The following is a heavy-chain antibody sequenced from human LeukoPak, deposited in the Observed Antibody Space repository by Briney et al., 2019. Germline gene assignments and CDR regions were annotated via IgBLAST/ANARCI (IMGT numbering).Heavy chain of an antibody. D-gene: IGHD6-6*01. CDR1: GFTFSSYS. CDR3: ASPLGGSSSAAYYYYYMDV. Sequence: PGGSLRLSCAASGFTFSSYSMNWVRQAPGKGLEWVSSISSSSSYIYYADSVKGRFTISRDNAKNSLYLQMNSLRAEDTAVYYCASPLGGSSSAAYYYYYMDVWGKGTTVTVSS. V-gene: IGHV3-21*01. CDR2: ISSSSSYI. J-gene: IGHJ6*03.